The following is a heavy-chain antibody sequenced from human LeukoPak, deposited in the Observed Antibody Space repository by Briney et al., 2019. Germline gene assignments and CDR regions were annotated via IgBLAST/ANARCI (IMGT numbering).Heavy chain of an antibody. V-gene: IGHV4-39*01. CDR2: IYYSGNT. J-gene: IGHJ1*01. D-gene: IGHD3-3*01. CDR3: AKTNYDFWSGYYSSFQH. Sequence: SETLSLTCTVSGGSISSSSYYWGWIRQPPGKGLEWIGSIYYSGNTYYNPSLKSRVTISVDTSKNQFSLKLSSVTAADTAVYYCAKTNYDFWSGYYSSFQHWGQGTLVTVSS. CDR1: GGSISSSSYY.